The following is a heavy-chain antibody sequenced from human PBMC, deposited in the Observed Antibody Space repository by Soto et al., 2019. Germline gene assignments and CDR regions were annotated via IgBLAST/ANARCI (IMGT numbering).Heavy chain of an antibody. D-gene: IGHD3-3*01. Sequence: QVQLVQSGAEVKKPGASVKVSCKASGYTFTGYYMHWVRQAPGQGLEWMGWINPNRGGTNYAQKVQGWVTMTRDTSISAAYRELSWLRADDPAVYYRASGNYDFWSGYRYNWFDPWGQGALVTVSS. CDR2: INPNRGGT. V-gene: IGHV1-2*04. CDR3: ASGNYDFWSGYRYNWFDP. CDR1: GYTFTGYY. J-gene: IGHJ5*02.